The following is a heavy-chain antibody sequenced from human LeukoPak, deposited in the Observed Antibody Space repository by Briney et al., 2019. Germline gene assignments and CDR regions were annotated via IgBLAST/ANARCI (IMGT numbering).Heavy chain of an antibody. CDR2: IANDNGDT. Sequence: GGSLRLSRAASGFTFSGHAMSWVRQAPEKGLEWVSSIANDNGDTFYADSVKGRFTISRDDSKNTLYLQMNSLRAEDTAVYYCAREGISRKMDLDYWGQGTLVTVSS. D-gene: IGHD2/OR15-2a*01. V-gene: IGHV3-23*01. CDR3: AREGISRKMDLDY. J-gene: IGHJ4*02. CDR1: GFTFSGHA.